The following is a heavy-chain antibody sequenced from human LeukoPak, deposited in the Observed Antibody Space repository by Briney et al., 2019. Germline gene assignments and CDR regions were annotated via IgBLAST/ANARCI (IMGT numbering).Heavy chain of an antibody. J-gene: IGHJ4*02. D-gene: IGHD3-22*01. CDR1: GFTFSSYG. Sequence: PGGSLRLSCAASGFTFSSYGMSWVRQAPGKGLEWVSAISGSGGSTYYADSVKGRFTISRDNSKNTLYLQMNSLRAEDTAVYYCAKVHHYYDSSGYYFQAFDYWGQGTLVTVSS. CDR2: ISGSGGST. CDR3: AKVHHYYDSSGYYFQAFDY. V-gene: IGHV3-23*01.